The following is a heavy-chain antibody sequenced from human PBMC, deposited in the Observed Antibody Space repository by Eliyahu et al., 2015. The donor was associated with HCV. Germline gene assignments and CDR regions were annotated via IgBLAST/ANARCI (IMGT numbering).Heavy chain of an antibody. J-gene: IGHJ4*02. CDR3: AKDYRGGGYPPTSLHS. V-gene: IGHV3-23*01. CDR1: GXIFSNYA. Sequence: EVQLLESGGGLVQPGGSXRLXCAAXGXIFSNYAMTWVRQAPGKGLDWVATISGSGDGTYXADSMKGRFTISRDNSKNTLYLQLNSLRADDTAVYYCAKDYRGGGYPPTSLHSWGQGTLVTVSS. D-gene: IGHD2-2*01. CDR2: ISGSGDGT.